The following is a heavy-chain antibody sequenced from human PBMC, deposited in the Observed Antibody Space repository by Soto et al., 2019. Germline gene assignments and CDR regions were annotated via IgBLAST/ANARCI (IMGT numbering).Heavy chain of an antibody. CDR3: ARKPRLAAAEFDY. CDR2: TNHNGST. V-gene: IGHV4-34*01. D-gene: IGHD6-13*01. J-gene: IGHJ4*02. Sequence: SSETLSLTCAVYGGAFSGYYWNWVRQPPGKGLEWIGETNHNGSTNYSPSLKSRVTISVDASKKQFSLKLKYVTAVDTAVYYCARKPRLAAAEFDYWGQGVLVTVSS. CDR1: GGAFSGYY.